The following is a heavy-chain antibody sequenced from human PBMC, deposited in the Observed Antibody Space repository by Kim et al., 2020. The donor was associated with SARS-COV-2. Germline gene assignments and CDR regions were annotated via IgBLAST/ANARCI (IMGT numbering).Heavy chain of an antibody. D-gene: IGHD6-13*01. CDR2: IYVGGAT. J-gene: IGHJ4*02. Sequence: GGSLRLSCAASGFTFSSYTMSWVRQAPGKGLEWVSGIYVGGATYYADPVKGRFTISRDNSKNTVFLQLNSLRAEDTAVYYCAPGPRIVAAEPTDYWGQGTLPPVSS. CDR3: APGPRIVAAEPTDY. CDR1: GFTFSSYT. V-gene: IGHV3-23*01.